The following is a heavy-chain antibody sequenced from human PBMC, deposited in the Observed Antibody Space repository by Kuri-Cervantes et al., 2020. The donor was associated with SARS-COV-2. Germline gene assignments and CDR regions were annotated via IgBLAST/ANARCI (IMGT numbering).Heavy chain of an antibody. J-gene: IGHJ5*02. CDR1: DDSISSSNW. V-gene: IGHV4-4*02. CDR2: TYHSGST. Sequence: SETLSLTCAVSDDSISSSNWWSWVRQPPGRGPEWIGETYHSGSTYYNPSLKGRVIISVDKSKNQFSLKLSSVTAADTAVYYCARALPGNWFDPWGQGTLVTVSS. CDR3: ARALPGNWFDP.